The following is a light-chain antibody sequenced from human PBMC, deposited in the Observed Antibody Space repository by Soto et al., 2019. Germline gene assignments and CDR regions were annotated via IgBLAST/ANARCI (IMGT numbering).Light chain of an antibody. CDR1: QTVNSDY. CDR3: QQYDGGPCT. CDR2: AAS. J-gene: IGKJ3*01. V-gene: IGKV3-20*01. Sequence: EIELTQAPGTLSLSPGETATLSCTASQTVNSDYLAWYQQKPGQGPRLLIYAASTGPTGIPDSFNGGGSGTDLALTINRLDPADFVVYFCQQYDGGPCTFVSGTKVDMK.